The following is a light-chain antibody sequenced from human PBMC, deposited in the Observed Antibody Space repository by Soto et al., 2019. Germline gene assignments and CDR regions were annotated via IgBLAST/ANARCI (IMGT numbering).Light chain of an antibody. CDR2: GAS. CDR3: QQYNDSPMNT. V-gene: IGKV3-20*01. CDR1: QSVRSTF. Sequence: VLPQSPDTLSLSPGDRATLSCRASQSVRSTFLAWYQQKPGQAPRLLIYGASNRAACIPEWFSGSASGTEFTLTISRLEPDDSAVYYCQQYNDSPMNTFCQGTKLQIK. J-gene: IGKJ2*01.